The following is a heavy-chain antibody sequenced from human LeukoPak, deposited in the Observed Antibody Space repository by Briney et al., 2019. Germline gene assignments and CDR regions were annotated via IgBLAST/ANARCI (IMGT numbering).Heavy chain of an antibody. D-gene: IGHD1-26*01. CDR2: INPSGGST. J-gene: IGHJ6*02. CDR1: GYTFTSYY. Sequence: GASVKISCKASGYTFTSYYMHRVRQAPGQGLEWMGIINPSGGSTSYAQKFQGRVTMTRDTSTSTVYMELSSLRSEDTAVYYCATGSYYYYGMDVWGQGTTVTVSS. V-gene: IGHV1-46*01. CDR3: ATGSYYYYGMDV.